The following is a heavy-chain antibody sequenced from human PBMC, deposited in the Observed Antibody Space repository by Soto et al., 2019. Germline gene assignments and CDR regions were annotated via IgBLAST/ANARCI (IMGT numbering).Heavy chain of an antibody. J-gene: IGHJ6*02. V-gene: IGHV4-31*03. D-gene: IGHD6-6*01. Sequence: PSETLSLTCTVSGGSISSGGYYWSWIRQHPGKGLEWIGYIYYSGSTYYNPSLKSRVTISVDTSKNQFSLKLSSVTAADTPVYSCASLSIAARGGDYYYGMAFWDQGTTVAFSS. CDR1: GGSISSGGYY. CDR3: ASLSIAARGGDYYYGMAF. CDR2: IYYSGST.